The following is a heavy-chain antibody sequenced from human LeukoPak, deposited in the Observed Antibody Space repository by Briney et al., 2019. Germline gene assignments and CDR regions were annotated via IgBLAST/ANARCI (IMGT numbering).Heavy chain of an antibody. D-gene: IGHD3-22*01. CDR3: ARLTYYYDSSGYYYVPQPDDY. V-gene: IGHV5-51*01. J-gene: IGHJ4*02. Sequence: GESLKSSCKGSGYSFTSYWIGWVRQMPGKGLEWMGIIYPGDSDTRYSPSFQGQVTISADKSISTAYLQWSSLKASDTAMYYCARLTYYYDSSGYYYVPQPDDYWGQGTLVTVSS. CDR1: GYSFTSYW. CDR2: IYPGDSDT.